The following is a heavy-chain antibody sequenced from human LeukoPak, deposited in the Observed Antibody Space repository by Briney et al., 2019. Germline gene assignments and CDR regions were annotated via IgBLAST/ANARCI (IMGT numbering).Heavy chain of an antibody. CDR1: GFTFSNYA. J-gene: IGHJ4*02. Sequence: GGSLRLSCAASGFTFSNYAMSWVRQAPGKGLEWVSAISGSGGSTYYADSVKGRFTISRDNSKNTLYLQMNSLRAEDTAVYYCAKDLDLLSLVVVAATMDYWGQGTLLTVSS. D-gene: IGHD2-15*01. CDR3: AKDLDLLSLVVVAATMDY. V-gene: IGHV3-23*01. CDR2: ISGSGGST.